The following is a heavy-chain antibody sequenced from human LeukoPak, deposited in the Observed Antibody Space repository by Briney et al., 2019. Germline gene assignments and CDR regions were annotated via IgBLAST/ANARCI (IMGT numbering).Heavy chain of an antibody. D-gene: IGHD1-26*01. J-gene: IGHJ3*02. CDR1: GYSFTSYW. Sequence: GESLKISCKGSGYSFTSYWIGWVRQMPGKGLEWMGIIYSGDSDTRYSPSFQGQVTISADKSISTAYLQWSSLKASDTAMYYCARRRGWEPSDDAFDIWGQGTMVTVSS. CDR2: IYSGDSDT. CDR3: ARRRGWEPSDDAFDI. V-gene: IGHV5-51*01.